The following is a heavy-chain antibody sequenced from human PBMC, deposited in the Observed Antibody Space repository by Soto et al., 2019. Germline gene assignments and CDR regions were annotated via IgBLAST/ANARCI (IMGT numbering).Heavy chain of an antibody. CDR1: GYTFSRNA. Sequence: QVQLMQSGTEVKMPGASVRLSCKASGYTFSRNAIHWVRQAPGQRLEWMGWINAANGHTSYSQKLQGRVTITRDTSATTGYMELSSLTSEDTAVYYCTSHPWGGYSFDDWGQGTLVTVSS. CDR3: TSHPWGGYSFDD. D-gene: IGHD5-18*01. CDR2: INAANGHT. V-gene: IGHV1-3*01. J-gene: IGHJ4*02.